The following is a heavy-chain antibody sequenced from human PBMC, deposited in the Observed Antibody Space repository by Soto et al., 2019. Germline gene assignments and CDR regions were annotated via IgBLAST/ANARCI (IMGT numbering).Heavy chain of an antibody. J-gene: IGHJ3*02. Sequence: ASVKVSCKASGGTFSSYAISWVRQAPRQGLEWMGGIIPIFGTANYAQKFQGRVTITADKSTSTAYMELSSLRSEDTAVYYCARAVAVAGPGAFDIWGQGTMVTVSS. CDR2: IIPIFGTA. D-gene: IGHD6-19*01. V-gene: IGHV1-69*06. CDR3: ARAVAVAGPGAFDI. CDR1: GGTFSSYA.